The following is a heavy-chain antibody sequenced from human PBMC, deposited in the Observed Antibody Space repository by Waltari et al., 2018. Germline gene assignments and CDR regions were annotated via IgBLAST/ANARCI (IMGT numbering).Heavy chain of an antibody. CDR3: ASLDIVVVPALRQGGAEDFQH. Sequence: QVQLVQSGAEVKKPGASVKVSCKASGYTFTSYDINWVRQATGQGLEWMGWMNPNSGKTGKAQKFQGRVTITRNTSISTAYRERSSLRSEDTAVYYCASLDIVVVPALRQGGAEDFQHWGQGTLVTVSS. CDR1: GYTFTSYD. V-gene: IGHV1-8*03. D-gene: IGHD2-2*03. CDR2: MNPNSGKT. J-gene: IGHJ1*01.